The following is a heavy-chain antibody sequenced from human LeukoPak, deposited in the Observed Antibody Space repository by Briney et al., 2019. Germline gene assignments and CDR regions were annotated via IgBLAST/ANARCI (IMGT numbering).Heavy chain of an antibody. J-gene: IGHJ5*02. V-gene: IGHV4-59*01. D-gene: IGHD3-22*01. CDR1: GGSISSYY. CDR2: IYYSGST. CDR3: ARIIPDPDYYDSSGPEGWSDP. Sequence: SETLSLTCTVSGGSISSYYWTWIRQPPGKGLEWIGYIYYSGSTNYNPSLKSRVTISVDTSKNQFSLKLSSVTAADTAVYYCARIIPDPDYYDSSGPEGWSDPWGQGTLVTVSS.